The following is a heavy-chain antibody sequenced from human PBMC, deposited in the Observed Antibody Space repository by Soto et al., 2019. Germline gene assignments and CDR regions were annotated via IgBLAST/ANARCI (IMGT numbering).Heavy chain of an antibody. CDR2: IMPVFATP. CDR1: GGTFSTSA. V-gene: IGHV1-69*12. Sequence: QVQLMQSGAEVKKPGSSVKVSCKASGGTFSTSAISWVRQAPGEGLEWVGGIMPVFATPDYAQKFQGRVTISADESTTTAYLELTSLPTDDTAVYYCARDKDRQQLGGNYYYILDVWGQGTAINVSS. J-gene: IGHJ6*02. D-gene: IGHD3-3*02. CDR3: ARDKDRQQLGGNYYYILDV.